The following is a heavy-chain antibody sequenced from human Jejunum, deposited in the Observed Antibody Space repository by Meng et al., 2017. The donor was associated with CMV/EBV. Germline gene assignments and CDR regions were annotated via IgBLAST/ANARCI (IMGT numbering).Heavy chain of an antibody. V-gene: IGHV3-48*04. D-gene: IGHD3-3*01. CDR2: ISSSSTTI. Sequence: AASGFIFSSYRMTWVRQAPGKGLEWVSHISSSSTTIHYADSVKGRFTISRDNAKNSLYLQMNSLRAEDTAVYYCARDSGWLESFDYWGQGTLVTVSS. CDR3: ARDSGWLESFDY. J-gene: IGHJ4*02. CDR1: GFIFSSYR.